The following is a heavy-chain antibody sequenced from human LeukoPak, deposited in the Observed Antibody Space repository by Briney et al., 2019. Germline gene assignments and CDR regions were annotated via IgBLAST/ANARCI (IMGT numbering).Heavy chain of an antibody. Sequence: GSLRLSCAASGFTFSRHWMSWVRQAPGKGLEWVANIGQDGSGKYYVDSVKGRFTISRDNAKNSLFLQMNSLRAEDTAVYYCAKDSGTPGFNFDYWGQGSLVTVSS. D-gene: IGHD1-14*01. CDR2: IGQDGSGK. CDR1: GFTFSRHW. CDR3: AKDSGTPGFNFDY. J-gene: IGHJ4*02. V-gene: IGHV3-7*01.